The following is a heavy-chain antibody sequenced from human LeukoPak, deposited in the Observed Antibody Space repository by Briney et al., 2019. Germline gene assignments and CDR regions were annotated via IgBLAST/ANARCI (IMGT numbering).Heavy chain of an antibody. D-gene: IGHD5-12*01. CDR2: MNPNSGNT. CDR1: GYTFTSYD. CDR3: ARGYSGYDYCDY. J-gene: IGHJ4*02. V-gene: IGHV1-8*01. Sequence: ASVKVSCKASGYTFTSYDINWVRQAIGQGLEWMGWMNPNSGNTGYAQKFQGRVTMTRNTSISTAYMELSSLRSEDTAVYYCARGYSGYDYCDYWGQGTLVTVSS.